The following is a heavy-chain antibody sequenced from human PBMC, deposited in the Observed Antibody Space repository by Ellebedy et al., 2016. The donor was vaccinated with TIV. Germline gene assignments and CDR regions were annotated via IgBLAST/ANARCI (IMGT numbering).Heavy chain of an antibody. D-gene: IGHD1-26*01. CDR1: GFTFSSYA. V-gene: IGHV3-30-3*01. CDR3: ARDGRVGAKDY. J-gene: IGHJ4*02. CDR2: ISYDGSNK. Sequence: GGSLRLSXAASGFTFSSYAMHWVRQAPGKGLEWVAVISYDGSNKYYADSVKGRFTISRDNSKNTLYLQMNSLRAEDTAVYYCARDGRVGAKDYWGQGTLVTVSS.